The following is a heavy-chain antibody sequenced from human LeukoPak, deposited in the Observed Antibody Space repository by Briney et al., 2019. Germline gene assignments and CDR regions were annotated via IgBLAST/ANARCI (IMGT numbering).Heavy chain of an antibody. CDR1: GFTFSSYA. D-gene: IGHD6-19*01. J-gene: IGHJ4*02. Sequence: GGSLRLSCAASGFTFSSYAMSWVRQAPGKGLEWVSAISSSGGSTYYADSVKGRFTISRDNSKNTLYLQMNSLRAEDTAVYYCAKDSYSSGWNGVFFDYWGQGTLVTVSS. CDR2: ISSSGGST. CDR3: AKDSYSSGWNGVFFDY. V-gene: IGHV3-23*01.